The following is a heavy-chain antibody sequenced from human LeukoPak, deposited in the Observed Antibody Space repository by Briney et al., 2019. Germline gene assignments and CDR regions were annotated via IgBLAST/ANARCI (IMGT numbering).Heavy chain of an antibody. J-gene: IGHJ4*02. CDR2: FDPEDGET. V-gene: IGHV1-24*01. CDR3: ATGPPGKQQLEDIDY. Sequence: AAVKVCCKVSGYTLTELSMHWVRQAPGKGLEWMGGFDPEDGETIYAQKFQGRVTMTEDTSTDTAYMELSSLRSEDTAVYYCATGPPGKQQLEDIDYWGQGTLVTVSS. D-gene: IGHD6-13*01. CDR1: GYTLTELS.